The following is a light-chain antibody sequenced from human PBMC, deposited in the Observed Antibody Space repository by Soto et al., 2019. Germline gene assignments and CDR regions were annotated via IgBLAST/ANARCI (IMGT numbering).Light chain of an antibody. CDR1: QGIDTS. CDR2: GAS. CDR3: QQYYNFPWT. Sequence: VICMTQSPSLLSASTEDRFTIIFLISQGIDTSLAWYQQKPGKTPELLIYGASTLQSGVPSRFSGSGSGTDFTLTISDLQSEDFATYYCQQYYNFPWTFGQGTKVDIK. J-gene: IGKJ1*01. V-gene: IGKV1D-8*01.